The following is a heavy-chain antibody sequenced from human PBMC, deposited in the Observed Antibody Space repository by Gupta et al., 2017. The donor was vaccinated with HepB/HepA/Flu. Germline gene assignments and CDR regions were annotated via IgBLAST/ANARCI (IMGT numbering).Heavy chain of an antibody. CDR2: ISSSGSTI. J-gene: IGHJ3*02. CDR1: GFTFSSYE. Sequence: EVQLVESGGGLVQPGGSLRLSCAASGFTFSSYEMNWVRQAPGKGLEWVSYISSSGSTIYYADSVKGRFTISRDNAKNSLYLQMNSLRAEDTAVYYCARGSYSYAFDIWGQGTMVTVSS. V-gene: IGHV3-48*03. D-gene: IGHD2-21*01. CDR3: ARGSYSYAFDI.